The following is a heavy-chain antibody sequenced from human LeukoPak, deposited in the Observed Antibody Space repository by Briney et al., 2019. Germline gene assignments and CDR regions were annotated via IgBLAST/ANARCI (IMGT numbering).Heavy chain of an antibody. V-gene: IGHV3-33*06. J-gene: IGHJ4*02. CDR3: AKDSWFGGGTAYYFDY. D-gene: IGHD3-10*01. CDR1: GFTFSSYG. CDR2: IWYDGSNK. Sequence: GRSLRLSCAAFGFTFSSYGMHWVRQAPGKGLEWVAVIWYDGSNKYYADSVKGRFTISRDNSKNTLYLQMNSLRAEDTAVYYCAKDSWFGGGTAYYFDYWGQGTLVTVSS.